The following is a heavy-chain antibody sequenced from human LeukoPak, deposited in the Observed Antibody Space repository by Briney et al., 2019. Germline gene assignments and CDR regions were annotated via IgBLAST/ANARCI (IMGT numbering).Heavy chain of an antibody. CDR3: ARERGYSGYDYFIDSPSDY. CDR1: GFSFSTYE. D-gene: IGHD5-12*01. Sequence: GGSLRLSCAASGFSFSTYEMNWVRQAPGKGLEWISYISSAASIVDYADSVRGRFTISRANAKNSLYLQMNSLRAEDTAVYYCARERGYSGYDYFIDSPSDYWGDG. V-gene: IGHV3-48*03. J-gene: IGHJ4*03. CDR2: ISSAASIV.